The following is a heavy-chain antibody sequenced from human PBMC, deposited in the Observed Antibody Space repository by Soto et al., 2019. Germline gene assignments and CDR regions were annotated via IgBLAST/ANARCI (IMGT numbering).Heavy chain of an antibody. CDR1: GFSFSTHW. D-gene: IGHD2-15*01. J-gene: IGHJ4*02. CDR2: IKEDGSDK. CDR3: ARYGGLIDD. V-gene: IGHV3-7*05. Sequence: EVQLVESGGGLVQPGGSLRLSCTASGFSFSTHWMTWVRQAPGKGLEWVASIKEDGSDKYYVDAVKGRFTISRDNAEKSLYLQMNSLRAEDTAMYHYARYGGLIDDWGQGTLVTVSS.